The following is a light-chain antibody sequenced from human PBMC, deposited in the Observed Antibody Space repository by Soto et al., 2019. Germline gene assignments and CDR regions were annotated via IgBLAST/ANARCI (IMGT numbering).Light chain of an antibody. CDR2: DAS. CDR1: QNLRSG. Sequence: TRSPVSLSASPGERVNLXCRASQNLRSGFAGYQQINGQAPRPLNSDASNRDTGITARFSGSGYGKDFNITISSLEPEDFAVYDCQQRSYWLTFGGGTKVDIK. CDR3: QQRSYWLT. V-gene: IGKV3-11*01. J-gene: IGKJ4*01.